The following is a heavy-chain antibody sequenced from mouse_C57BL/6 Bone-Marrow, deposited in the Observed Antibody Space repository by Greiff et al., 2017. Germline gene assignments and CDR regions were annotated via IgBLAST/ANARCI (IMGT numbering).Heavy chain of an antibody. D-gene: IGHD1-1*01. CDR1: GYAFTNYL. Sequence: QVQLQQSGAELVRPGTSVKVSCKASGYAFTNYLIEWVKQRPGQGLEWIGVINPGSGGTNYNEKFKGKATLTADKSARTAYMQLSSLTSDDSAVYFCAGYGYYGDYWGQGNSVTVTA. CDR3: AGYGYYGDY. V-gene: IGHV1-54*01. J-gene: IGHJ4*01. CDR2: INPGSGGT.